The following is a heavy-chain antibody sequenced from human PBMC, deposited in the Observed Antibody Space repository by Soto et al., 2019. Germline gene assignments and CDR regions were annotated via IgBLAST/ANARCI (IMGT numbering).Heavy chain of an antibody. CDR2: ISAYNGNT. Sequence: ASVKVSCKASGYTFTSYGISWVRQAPGQGLEWMGWISAYNGNTNYAQKLQGRVTMTTDTSTSTAYMELRSLRSDGTAVYYCARDSFYDSSAYRDYYGMDVWGQGTTVTVSS. V-gene: IGHV1-18*01. CDR3: ARDSFYDSSAYRDYYGMDV. D-gene: IGHD3-22*01. J-gene: IGHJ6*02. CDR1: GYTFTSYG.